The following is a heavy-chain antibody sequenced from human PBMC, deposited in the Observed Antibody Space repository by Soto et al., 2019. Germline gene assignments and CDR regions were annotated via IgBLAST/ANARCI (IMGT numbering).Heavy chain of an antibody. D-gene: IGHD3-10*01. J-gene: IGHJ6*02. CDR3: ASEGDRGRTYYYGMDV. Sequence: QVQLVQSGAEVKKPGSSVKVSCKASGGTFSSYAISWVRQAPGQGLEWMGGIIPIFGTANYAQKFQGRVTITADESTSTGYMGLRSLRSEDTAVYYCASEGDRGRTYYYGMDVWGQGTTVTVSS. V-gene: IGHV1-69*01. CDR2: IIPIFGTA. CDR1: GGTFSSYA.